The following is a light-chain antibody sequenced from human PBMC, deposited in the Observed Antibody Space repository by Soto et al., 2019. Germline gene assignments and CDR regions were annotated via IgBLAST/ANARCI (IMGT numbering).Light chain of an antibody. J-gene: IGKJ2*01. CDR3: QQHNYSPS. V-gene: IGKV3-15*01. CDR2: GAS. Sequence: EIVMTQSPATLSVSPGERATLSCRASQSVSSNLAWYQQKPGQAPRLLLYGASTRAAGIPGRFSGSGSGTEFTLTISSLQSEDFAVYYCQQHNYSPSFGQGTKLEIK. CDR1: QSVSSN.